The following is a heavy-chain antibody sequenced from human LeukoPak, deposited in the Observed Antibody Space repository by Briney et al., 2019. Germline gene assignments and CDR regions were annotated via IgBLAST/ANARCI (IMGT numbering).Heavy chain of an antibody. Sequence: SETLSLTCAVYGGSFSGYYWSWIRQPPGKGLEWIGEINHSGSTNYNPSLKSRVPISVDTSKNQFSLKLNSVTAADTAVYFCAKLVQLYFTNTHDYWGQGTLVTVSS. D-gene: IGHD1-1*01. CDR2: INHSGST. J-gene: IGHJ4*02. CDR1: GGSFSGYY. V-gene: IGHV4-34*01. CDR3: AKLVQLYFTNTHDY.